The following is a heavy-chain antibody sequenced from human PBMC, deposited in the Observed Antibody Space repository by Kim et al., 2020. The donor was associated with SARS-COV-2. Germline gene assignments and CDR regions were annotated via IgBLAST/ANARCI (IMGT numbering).Heavy chain of an antibody. Sequence: GGSLRLSCAASGFTFSNAWMSWVRQAPGKGLEWVGRIKSKTDGGTTDYAAPVKGRFTISRDDSKNTLYLQMNSLKTEDTAVYYCTTDLNPILTGSPDAFDIWGQGTMVTVSS. CDR2: IKSKTDGGTT. CDR3: TTDLNPILTGSPDAFDI. D-gene: IGHD3-9*01. CDR1: GFTFSNAW. J-gene: IGHJ3*02. V-gene: IGHV3-15*01.